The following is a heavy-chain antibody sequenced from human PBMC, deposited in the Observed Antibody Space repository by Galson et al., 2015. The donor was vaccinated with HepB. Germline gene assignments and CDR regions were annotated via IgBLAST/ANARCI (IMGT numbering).Heavy chain of an antibody. CDR2: IWYDGSNK. CDR1: GFTFSSYG. D-gene: IGHD6-6*01. CDR3: ARDFERSSEGDI. V-gene: IGHV3-33*01. Sequence: SLRLSCAASGFTFSSYGMHWVRQAPGKGLEWVAVIWYDGSNKYYADSVKGRFTISRDNSKNTLYLQMNSLRAEDTAVYYCARDFERSSEGDIWGQGTMVTVSS. J-gene: IGHJ3*02.